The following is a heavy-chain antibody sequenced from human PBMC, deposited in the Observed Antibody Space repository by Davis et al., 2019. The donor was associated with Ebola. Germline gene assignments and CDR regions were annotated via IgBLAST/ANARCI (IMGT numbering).Heavy chain of an antibody. J-gene: IGHJ3*02. D-gene: IGHD5-12*01. Sequence: HRESLKISCKGSGYSFTSYWIGWVRQMPGKGLEWMGIIYPGDSDTRYSPSFQGQVTISADKSISTAYLQWSSLKASDTAMYYCARPRATYSEEAFDIWGQGTMVTVSS. CDR3: ARPRATYSEEAFDI. CDR1: GYSFTSYW. CDR2: IYPGDSDT. V-gene: IGHV5-51*01.